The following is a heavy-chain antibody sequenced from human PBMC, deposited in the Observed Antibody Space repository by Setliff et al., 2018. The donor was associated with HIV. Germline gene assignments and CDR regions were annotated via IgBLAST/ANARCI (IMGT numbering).Heavy chain of an antibody. V-gene: IGHV4-34*01. Sequence: SETLSLTCAVYGGSFRGYYWSWIRQPPGKGLEWIGEINHSRSTNYNPSLKSRVTMSVDTPKNQFSLKVNSVTAADTAVYYCARGRHYSSSAPFGIDFWGQGTLVTVSS. D-gene: IGHD6-6*01. CDR3: ARGRHYSSSAPFGIDF. CDR1: GGSFRGYY. CDR2: INHSRST. J-gene: IGHJ4*02.